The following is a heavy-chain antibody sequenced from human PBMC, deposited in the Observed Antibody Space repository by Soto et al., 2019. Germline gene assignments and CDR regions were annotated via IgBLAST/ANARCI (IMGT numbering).Heavy chain of an antibody. J-gene: IGHJ4*02. CDR3: AHRGYCSSTSCYKGAFGY. Sequence: GSDPTLVNPTQTLTLTCTFSGFSLSTSGVGVGWIRQPPGKALEWLALIYWNDDKRYSPSLKSRLTITKDTSKNQVVLTMTNMDPVDTATYYCAHRGYCSSTSCYKGAFGYWGQGTLVTVPQ. V-gene: IGHV2-5*01. D-gene: IGHD2-2*02. CDR2: IYWNDDK. CDR1: GFSLSTSGVG.